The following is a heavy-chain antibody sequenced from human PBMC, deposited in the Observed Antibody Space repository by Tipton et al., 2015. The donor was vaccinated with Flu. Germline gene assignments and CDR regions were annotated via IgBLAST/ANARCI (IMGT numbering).Heavy chain of an antibody. Sequence: SLRLSCAASGFTFNSYGMHWVRQAPGKGLEWVAYIAFDGNVKTYADAVKGRFTISRDRSKDTLHLELSSLRAEDTARYYCARVFQSYSFDYWGQGTLVTVPS. J-gene: IGHJ4*02. CDR3: ARVFQSYSFDY. V-gene: IGHV3-33*05. CDR1: GFTFNSYG. CDR2: IAFDGNVK.